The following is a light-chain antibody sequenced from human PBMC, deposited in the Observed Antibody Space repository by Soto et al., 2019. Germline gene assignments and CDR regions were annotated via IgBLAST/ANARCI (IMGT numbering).Light chain of an antibody. CDR1: QDIGNY. J-gene: IGKJ5*01. Sequence: IQLTQSPSSLSASVGDRVTISCRASQDIGNYLAWYQQKPGEAPKLLIYDASTLQSGVPLRFGGSGSGTDFTLTISSLQPEDFATYYCQQLNKYPVTFGQGTRLEIE. CDR2: DAS. CDR3: QQLNKYPVT. V-gene: IGKV1-9*01.